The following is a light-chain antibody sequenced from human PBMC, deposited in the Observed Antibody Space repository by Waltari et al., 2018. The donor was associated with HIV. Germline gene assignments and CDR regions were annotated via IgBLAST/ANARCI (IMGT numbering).Light chain of an antibody. J-gene: IGKJ1*01. CDR3: QQSFNTPWT. V-gene: IGKV1-39*01. CDR1: QSISTF. CDR2: GSS. Sequence: DIQMTQSPSSLSASVGDRVTVTCRASQSISTFLNWYQQKPGKAPKLLIFGSSKLQDGVPSRFSGSGSGTDVTLTIGSLQSEDIATYYCQQSFNTPWTFGQGTKVEVK.